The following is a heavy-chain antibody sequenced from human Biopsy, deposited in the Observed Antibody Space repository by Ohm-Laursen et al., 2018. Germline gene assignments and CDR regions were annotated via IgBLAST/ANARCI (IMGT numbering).Heavy chain of an antibody. CDR1: GFTLIKHG. Sequence: SLRLSCTASGFTLIKHGMHWVRQAPGKGLEWVAVIWFDETNKTYADSVKGRFTISRDNSKNMLYLQMNTLRYADTAVYYCARDPRDTAIGIFDYWGLGTLVTVSS. D-gene: IGHD5-18*01. CDR3: ARDPRDTAIGIFDY. J-gene: IGHJ4*02. CDR2: IWFDETNK. V-gene: IGHV3-33*01.